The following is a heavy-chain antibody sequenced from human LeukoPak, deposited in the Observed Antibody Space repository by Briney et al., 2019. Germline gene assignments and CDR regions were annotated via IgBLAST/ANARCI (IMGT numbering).Heavy chain of an antibody. CDR1: GGTFSNYA. CDR3: AKAPVTTCSGAYCYPFDY. V-gene: IGHV1-69*06. CDR2: VIPIFSTA. J-gene: IGHJ4*02. D-gene: IGHD2-15*01. Sequence: SLKLSCKASGGTFSNYAIGWVRQAPGQGLEWMGGVIPIFSTANCAPKFQGRVTIAADSSTSTAYMELSSLRSEDTAVYDCAKAPVTTCSGAYCYPFDYWSQGTLVTVSS.